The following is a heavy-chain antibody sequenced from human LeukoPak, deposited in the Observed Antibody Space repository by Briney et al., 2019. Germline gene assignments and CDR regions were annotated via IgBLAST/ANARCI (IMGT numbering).Heavy chain of an antibody. CDR3: ARYVVYGSGKYYFDY. Sequence: PSETLSLTCTVSGGSVSSTTYYWSWIRQSPGKGLEWIASINYSGSTYYNPSLKSRVTISVDTSENQFSLKLSSVTAADTAVYYCARYVVYGSGKYYFDYWGQGTLVTVSS. J-gene: IGHJ4*02. CDR1: GGSVSSTTYY. D-gene: IGHD3-10*01. V-gene: IGHV4-39*01. CDR2: INYSGST.